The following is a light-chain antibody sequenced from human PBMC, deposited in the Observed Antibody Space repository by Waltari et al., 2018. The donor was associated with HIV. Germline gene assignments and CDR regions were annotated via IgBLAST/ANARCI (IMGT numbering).Light chain of an antibody. CDR3: QQRSNWPLT. CDR1: RSVSSY. Sequence: EIVLTQSPATLSLSPGERATLSCRASRSVSSYLAWYQQKPGQAPRLLIYDASNRATGIPARFSGSGSGTDFTLTISSLEPEDFGVYYCQQRSNWPLTFGGGTKVEI. CDR2: DAS. V-gene: IGKV3-11*01. J-gene: IGKJ4*01.